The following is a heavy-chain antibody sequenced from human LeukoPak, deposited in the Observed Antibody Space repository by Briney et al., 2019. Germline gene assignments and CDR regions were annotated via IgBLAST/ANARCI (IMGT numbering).Heavy chain of an antibody. CDR1: GYSFTNYG. J-gene: IGHJ4*02. D-gene: IGHD4-11*01. CDR3: ARAETTLLLNY. V-gene: IGHV1-18*01. CDR2: ISAHNGNT. Sequence: ASVKVSCKASGYSFTNYGIIWVRQTPGQGLQWMGWISAHNGNTNYAQKLQGKFTLTTATSTSTVYMKLRSLTSNDTALYYCARAETTLLLNYWGQGTLVTVSS.